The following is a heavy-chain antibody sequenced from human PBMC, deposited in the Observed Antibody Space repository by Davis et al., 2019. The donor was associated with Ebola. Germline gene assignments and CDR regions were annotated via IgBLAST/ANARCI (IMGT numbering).Heavy chain of an antibody. D-gene: IGHD3-22*01. J-gene: IGHJ4*02. V-gene: IGHV3-74*01. Sequence: HTGGSLRLSCAASGFTFSSYWMYWVRQAPGKGLVWVSRIDPDGIRTGYADSVKGRFTISRDNAKNTVYLEMNSLKAEDTGVYYCARDFDRVREWGQGTLVTVSS. CDR1: GFTFSSYW. CDR2: IDPDGIRT. CDR3: ARDFDRVRE.